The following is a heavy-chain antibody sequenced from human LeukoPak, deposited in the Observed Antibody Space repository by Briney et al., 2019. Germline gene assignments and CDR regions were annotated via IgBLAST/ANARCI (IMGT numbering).Heavy chain of an antibody. V-gene: IGHV1-18*01. Sequence: ASVKLSCKASGYTFTSYGISWGRQAPGQGLEWMGWISAYNGNTNYAQKLQGRVTMTTDTSTSTAYMELRSLRSDDTAVYYCARDSAYCSSTSCLDYYYYYMDVWGKGTTVTVSS. D-gene: IGHD2-2*01. CDR1: GYTFTSYG. CDR3: ARDSAYCSSTSCLDYYYYYMDV. J-gene: IGHJ6*03. CDR2: ISAYNGNT.